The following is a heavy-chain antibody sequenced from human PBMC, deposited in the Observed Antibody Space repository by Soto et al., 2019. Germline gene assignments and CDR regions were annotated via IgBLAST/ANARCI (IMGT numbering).Heavy chain of an antibody. CDR3: AREGYPYGLDS. D-gene: IGHD4-17*01. Sequence: EVQLVETGGGLIQPGGSLSLSCAASGFSINSKYMTWVRQAPGKGLEWVSLTYTGGNTLYADSVKGRFTVARDMSTNTSFLQMDSLRGDDTAIYYCAREGYPYGLDSWGQGSLVAVSS. V-gene: IGHV3-53*02. J-gene: IGHJ4*02. CDR2: TYTGGNT. CDR1: GFSINSKY.